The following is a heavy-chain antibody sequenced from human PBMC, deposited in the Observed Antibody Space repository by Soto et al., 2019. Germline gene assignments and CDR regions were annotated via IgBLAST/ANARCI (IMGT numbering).Heavy chain of an antibody. CDR1: GFAFSVYS. D-gene: IGHD3-10*01. CDR3: ARERGSGHYHSAYFDY. V-gene: IGHV3-30-3*01. CDR2: IIYDGPTT. J-gene: IGHJ4*02. Sequence: QVHLVESGGGVVQPGRSLSLSCAVSGFAFSVYSMHWVRQAPGKGLQWVATIIYDGPTTYYGDSVKGRFTISRDNSNNTLYLQMNGLRAEHTAVYYCARERGSGHYHSAYFDYWGQGTLVTVSS.